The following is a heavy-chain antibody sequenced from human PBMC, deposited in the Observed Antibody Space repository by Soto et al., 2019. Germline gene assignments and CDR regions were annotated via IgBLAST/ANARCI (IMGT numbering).Heavy chain of an antibody. CDR2: INPNSGGT. Sequence: ASVKVSCKASGYTFTGYYMHWVRQAPGQGLEWMGWINPNSGGTNYAQKFQGWVTMTRDTSISTAYMELRSLRSDDTAVYYCARDAYYDSSGYTVNYWGQGTLVTVSS. V-gene: IGHV1-2*04. J-gene: IGHJ4*02. D-gene: IGHD3-22*01. CDR1: GYTFTGYY. CDR3: ARDAYYDSSGYTVNY.